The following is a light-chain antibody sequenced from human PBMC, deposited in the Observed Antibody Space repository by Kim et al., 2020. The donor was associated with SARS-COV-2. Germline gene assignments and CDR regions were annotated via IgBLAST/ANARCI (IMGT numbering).Light chain of an antibody. Sequence: SYELTQPPSVSVAPGKTARVTCGGNNIGSKSVHWYQQKPGQAPVLVIYYNSDRPSGIPERFSGSNSGNTATLTISRVEVGDEADYYCQVWDSSSDQWVFG. V-gene: IGLV3-21*04. CDR3: QVWDSSSDQWV. CDR2: YNS. CDR1: NIGSKS. J-gene: IGLJ3*02.